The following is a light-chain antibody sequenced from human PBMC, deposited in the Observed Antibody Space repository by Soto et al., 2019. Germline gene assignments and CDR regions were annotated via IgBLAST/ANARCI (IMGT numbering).Light chain of an antibody. Sequence: QSVLTQPPSASGTPGQRVTISCSGSSSNIGSNTVNWYQQLPGTAPKLLIYSNNQRPSGVPDRFSGSKSGTSASLAISGLQSEDEDDYYCAAWDDSLNGDVVFGGVTKVTVL. V-gene: IGLV1-44*01. J-gene: IGLJ2*01. CDR2: SNN. CDR3: AAWDDSLNGDVV. CDR1: SSNIGSNT.